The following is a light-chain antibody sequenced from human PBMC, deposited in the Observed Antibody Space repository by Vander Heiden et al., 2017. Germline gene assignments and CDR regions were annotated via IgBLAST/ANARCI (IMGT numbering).Light chain of an antibody. J-gene: IGKJ3*01. Sequence: DRVSLTCRASQDISKHLNWYQHKAGKAPKLLIYDGSNLETGVPSRLSGSGSGTDVTRTITSLQPEDFATYYCRFYGDLRVSSFGPGTRV. CDR3: RFYGDLRVSS. V-gene: IGKV1-33*01. CDR2: DGS. CDR1: QDISKH.